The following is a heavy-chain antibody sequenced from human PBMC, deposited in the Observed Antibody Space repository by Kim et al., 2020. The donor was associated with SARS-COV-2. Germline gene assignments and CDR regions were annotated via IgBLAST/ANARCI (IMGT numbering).Heavy chain of an antibody. CDR1: GYTFTSYG. V-gene: IGHV1-18*04. CDR2: ISAYNGNT. J-gene: IGHJ6*02. Sequence: ASVKVSCKASGYTFTSYGISWVRQAPGQGLEWMGWISAYNGNTNYAQKLQGRVTMTTDTSTSTAYMELRSLRSDDTAVYYCARAHARGSTVFYYYGMDVWGQGTTVTVSS. D-gene: IGHD4-17*01. CDR3: ARAHARGSTVFYYYGMDV.